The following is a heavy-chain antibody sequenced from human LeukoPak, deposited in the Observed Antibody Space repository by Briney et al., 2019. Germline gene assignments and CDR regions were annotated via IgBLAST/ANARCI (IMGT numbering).Heavy chain of an antibody. J-gene: IGHJ5*02. CDR2: IRYDGTNK. V-gene: IGHV3-30*02. CDR1: GFTFSSYG. Sequence: GGSLRLSCAASGFTFSSYGMHWVRQAPGKGLEWVAFIRYDGTNKYYAESVKGRFTISRDNAKNSLYLQMNSLRAEDTAVYYCASPHFYDYVWGSYRSPWFDPWGQGTLVTVSS. D-gene: IGHD3-16*02. CDR3: ASPHFYDYVWGSYRSPWFDP.